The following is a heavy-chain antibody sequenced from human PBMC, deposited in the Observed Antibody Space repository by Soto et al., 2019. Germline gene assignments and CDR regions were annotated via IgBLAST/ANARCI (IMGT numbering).Heavy chain of an antibody. J-gene: IGHJ4*02. V-gene: IGHV4-31*02. D-gene: IGHD3-22*01. CDR3: ARVVDSSGYPFDY. CDR2: IYYSGST. CDR1: GFTFSSYAMH. Sequence: QVQLVESGGGVVQPGRSLRLSCAASGFTFSSYAMHWVRQAPGKGLEWIGYIYYSGSTYYNPSLKSRVIISVDMSKNQFSLKLSSVTAADTAVYYCARVVDSSGYPFDYWGQGTLVTVSS.